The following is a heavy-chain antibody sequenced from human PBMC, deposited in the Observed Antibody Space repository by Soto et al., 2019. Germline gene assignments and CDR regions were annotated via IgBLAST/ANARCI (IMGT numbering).Heavy chain of an antibody. J-gene: IGHJ5*02. V-gene: IGHV3-49*03. CDR2: IRSKAYGGTT. Sequence: PGGSLRLSCTASGFTFGDYAMSWFRQAPGKGLEWVGFIRSKAYGGTTEYAASVKGRFTISRDDSKSTAYLQMNSLKTEDTAVYYCTRDLWRSYSTSWFDPWGQGTLVTVSS. D-gene: IGHD1-26*01. CDR3: TRDLWRSYSTSWFDP. CDR1: GFTFGDYA.